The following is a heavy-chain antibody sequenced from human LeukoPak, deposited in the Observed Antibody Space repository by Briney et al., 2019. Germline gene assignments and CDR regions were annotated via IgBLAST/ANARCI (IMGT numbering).Heavy chain of an antibody. CDR2: ISAYNGNT. CDR1: GYTFTSYG. V-gene: IGHV1-18*01. D-gene: IGHD3-22*01. J-gene: IGHJ4*02. CDR3: ARVQHYDSSGYYLL. Sequence: GASVKVSCKASGYTFTSYGISWVRQAPGQGLEWMGWISAYNGNTNYAQKLQGRVTMTTDTSTSTAYMELRSLRSDDTAVYYCARVQHYDSSGYYLLWGQGTLVTVSS.